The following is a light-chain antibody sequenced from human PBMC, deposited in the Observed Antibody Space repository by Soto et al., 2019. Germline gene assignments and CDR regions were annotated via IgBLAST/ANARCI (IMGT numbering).Light chain of an antibody. CDR3: QHRSNWPLT. CDR1: QSVSSY. Sequence: EIVLTQSPATLSLSPGERATLSCRASQSVSSYLAWYQQKPGQAPRLLIYGASNRATGIPARFSGSGSGTAFTLTISSLEPADFAVYYCQHRSNWPLTFGGGTKVEIK. J-gene: IGKJ4*01. V-gene: IGKV3-11*01. CDR2: GAS.